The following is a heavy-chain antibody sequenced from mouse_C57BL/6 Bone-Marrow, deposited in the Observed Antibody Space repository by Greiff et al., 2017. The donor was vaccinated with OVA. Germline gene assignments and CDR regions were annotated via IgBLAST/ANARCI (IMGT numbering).Heavy chain of an antibody. J-gene: IGHJ2*01. CDR1: GFTFSSYG. D-gene: IGHD1-1*01. CDR3: ARYFHYYGSSLDY. Sequence: DVHLVESGGDLVKPGGSLKLSCAASGFTFSSYGMSLVRQTPAKRLEWVATLSSGGSYTYYPDSVKGRFTISRDNAKNTLYLQMSSLKTEDTAMYYCARYFHYYGSSLDYWGKGTTLTVSS. CDR2: LSSGGSYT. V-gene: IGHV5-6*01.